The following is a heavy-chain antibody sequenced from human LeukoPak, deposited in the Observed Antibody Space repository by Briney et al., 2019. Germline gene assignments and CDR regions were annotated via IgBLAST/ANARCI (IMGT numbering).Heavy chain of an antibody. CDR2: IRQDGGAT. Sequence: GGSLRLSCAASGFTFTDYWMTWVRQAPGQGLEWMANIRQDGGATYYGGSVKGRFTISRDNAKSSLFLQMDSLRAEDTAVYYCATSKDTAGGPYWGQGTQVTVSS. J-gene: IGHJ1*01. D-gene: IGHD5-18*01. V-gene: IGHV3-7*01. CDR1: GFTFTDYW. CDR3: ATSKDTAGGPY.